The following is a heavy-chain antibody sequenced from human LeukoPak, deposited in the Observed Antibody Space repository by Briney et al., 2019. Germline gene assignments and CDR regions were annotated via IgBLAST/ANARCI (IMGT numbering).Heavy chain of an antibody. V-gene: IGHV3-53*01. D-gene: IGHD3-16*01. CDR1: GFTVSSNY. J-gene: IGHJ1*01. CDR3: FIWGNFQT. Sequence: GGSLRLSCAASGFTVSSNYMSWVRQAPGKGLEWVSILYAGGNTYYTDSVKGRFTISRDNAKNTLYLQMNSLRAEDTAVYFCFIWGNFQTRGQGTLVTVSS. CDR2: LYAGGNT.